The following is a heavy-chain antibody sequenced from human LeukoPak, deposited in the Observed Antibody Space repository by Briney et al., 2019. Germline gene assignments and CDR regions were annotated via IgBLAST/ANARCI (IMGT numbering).Heavy chain of an antibody. CDR1: AFTFSDYD. CDR2: ISSSGTYT. D-gene: IGHD3-3*01. CDR3: AKGDDFWSGYPQFDY. J-gene: IGHJ4*02. V-gene: IGHV3-11*05. Sequence: GGSLRLSCAASAFTFSDYDMSWIRQAPGKGLEWVSYISSSGTYTNNADSVKGRFTISRDNAKNSLYLQMNSLRAEDTAVYYCAKGDDFWSGYPQFDYWGQGTLVTVSS.